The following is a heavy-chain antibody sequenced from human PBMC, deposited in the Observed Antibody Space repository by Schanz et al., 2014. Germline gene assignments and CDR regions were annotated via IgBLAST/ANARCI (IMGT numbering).Heavy chain of an antibody. D-gene: IGHD3-10*01. J-gene: IGHJ3*02. CDR3: VREDMVRGIRAFDI. CDR1: GFTFDDYG. V-gene: IGHV3-NL1*01. CDR2: IYSGGDT. Sequence: QVQLVESGGGVVQPGTSLRLSCAASGFTFDDYGMHWVRQAPGKGLEWVSLIYSGGDTNYAGSVKGRFTISRDGSKNTLYLQMNSLRAEDTAVYYCVREDMVRGIRAFDIWGQGTMVTVSS.